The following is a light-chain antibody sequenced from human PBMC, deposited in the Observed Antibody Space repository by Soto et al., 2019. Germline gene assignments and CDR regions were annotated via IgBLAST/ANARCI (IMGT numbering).Light chain of an antibody. CDR3: SSYTSSRIYV. CDR2: EVS. Sequence: QSVLTQPASVSGSPGQSITISCTGTSSDVGGYNYVSWYQQHPDKAPKLIIYEVSNRPSGVSNRFSGSKSGNTASLTIPGLQAEDEADYYCSSYTSSRIYVFGTGTKVTVL. J-gene: IGLJ1*01. V-gene: IGLV2-14*01. CDR1: SSDVGGYNY.